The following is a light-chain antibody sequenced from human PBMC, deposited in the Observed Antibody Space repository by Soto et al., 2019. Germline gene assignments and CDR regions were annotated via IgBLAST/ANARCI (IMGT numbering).Light chain of an antibody. Sequence: EIGVSQSPGTLSLSTGERATLSCWASQSVTYSYLAWYQQKPGQAPRLLISGASSRATGIPDRFSGSGSGTDFTLTISRLEPEDFAVYFCQQYGSSPPTFAQGTKVAIK. J-gene: IGKJ1*01. V-gene: IGKV3-20*01. CDR1: QSVTYSY. CDR3: QQYGSSPPT. CDR2: GAS.